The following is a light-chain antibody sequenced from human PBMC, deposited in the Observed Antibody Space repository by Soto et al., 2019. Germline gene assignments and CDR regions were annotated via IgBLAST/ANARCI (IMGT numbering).Light chain of an antibody. CDR1: SWHTTYI. CDR3: ATWDINTHVV. CDR2: LETSGSY. Sequence: QPVLTQSSSASASLGSSVKLTCTLSSWHTTYIIAWHQQQPGKAPRYLMKLETSGSYNKGSVVPDRFSGSSSGADRYLTISILQFEDDADYYCATWDINTHVVFGGGTKLTV. J-gene: IGLJ2*01. V-gene: IGLV4-60*02.